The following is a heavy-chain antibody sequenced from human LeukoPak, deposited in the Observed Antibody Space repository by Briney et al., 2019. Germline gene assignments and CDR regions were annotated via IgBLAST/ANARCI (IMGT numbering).Heavy chain of an antibody. CDR1: GYSISSGYY. V-gene: IGHV4-38-2*02. Sequence: SETLSLTCTVSGYSISSGYYWGWIRQPPGKGLEWIGSIYYSGSTYYNPSLKSRVTISVDTSKNQFSLKLSSVTAADTAVYYCARDRLAVAGIEDDAFDIWGQGTMVTVSS. CDR2: IYYSGST. J-gene: IGHJ3*02. D-gene: IGHD6-19*01. CDR3: ARDRLAVAGIEDDAFDI.